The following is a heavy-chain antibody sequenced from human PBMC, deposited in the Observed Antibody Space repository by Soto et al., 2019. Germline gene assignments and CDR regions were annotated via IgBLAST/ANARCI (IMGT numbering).Heavy chain of an antibody. CDR3: ARDSGIAVAGIKYYFDY. D-gene: IGHD6-19*01. CDR1: GFTFSSYA. J-gene: IGHJ4*02. Sequence: QVQLVESGGGVVQPGRSLRLSCAASGFTFSSYAMHWVRQAPGKGLEWVAVISYDGSNKYYADSVKGRFTISRDNSKNTLYLQMNSLRAEDTAVYYCARDSGIAVAGIKYYFDYWGQGTLVTVSS. V-gene: IGHV3-30*04. CDR2: ISYDGSNK.